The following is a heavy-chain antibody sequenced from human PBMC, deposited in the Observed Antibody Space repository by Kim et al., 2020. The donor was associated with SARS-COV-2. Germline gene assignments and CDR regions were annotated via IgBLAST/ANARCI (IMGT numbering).Heavy chain of an antibody. J-gene: IGHJ6*02. V-gene: IGHV3-30*02. CDR3: ATSGSGSYYYSGMDV. D-gene: IGHD3-10*01. Sequence: ADSVKGRFTISRDNSKTPLYLQMNSLRAEDTAVYYCATSGSGSYYYSGMDVWGQGTTVTVSS.